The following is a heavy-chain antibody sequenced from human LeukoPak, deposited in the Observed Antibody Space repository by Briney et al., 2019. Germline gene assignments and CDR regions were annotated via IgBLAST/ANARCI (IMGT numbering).Heavy chain of an antibody. CDR2: IYSGGIT. D-gene: IGHD1-26*01. J-gene: IGHJ4*02. V-gene: IGHV3-66*01. CDR1: GFTVSNNY. Sequence: GGSLRLSCAASGFTVSNNYMNWVRQAPGKGLEWVSLIYSGGITYYAGSVKGRFTISRDDSKNTLYLQMNSLRAEDTAVYYCARASGSYLRFDSWGQGILVTVSS. CDR3: ARASGSYLRFDS.